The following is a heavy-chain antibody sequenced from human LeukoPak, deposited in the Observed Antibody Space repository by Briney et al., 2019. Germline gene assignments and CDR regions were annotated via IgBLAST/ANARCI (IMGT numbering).Heavy chain of an antibody. CDR2: INSGNGNT. CDR3: AREWLSSGDSHYSY. Sequence: ASVKVSCKASGYTFTNYAIHWVRQAPGQRLQWMGWINSGNGNTKYSQDLQGRVAITKDTSANTAYMDLSTLRSDDTAVYYCAREWLSSGDSHYSYWGQGTLVTVSS. J-gene: IGHJ4*02. D-gene: IGHD2-15*01. CDR1: GYTFTNYA. V-gene: IGHV1-3*01.